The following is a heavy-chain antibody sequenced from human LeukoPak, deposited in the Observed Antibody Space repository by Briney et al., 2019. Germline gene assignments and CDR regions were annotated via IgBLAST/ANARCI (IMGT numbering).Heavy chain of an antibody. CDR3: ARLWFGELLYPWFDP. CDR2: IYYSGST. Sequence: SETLSLTRTVSGGSISSYYWSWLRQPPGKGLEWIGYIYYSGSTNYNPSLKSRVTISVDTSKNQFSLKLSSVTAADTAVYYCARLWFGELLYPWFDPWGQGTLVTVSS. D-gene: IGHD3-10*01. J-gene: IGHJ5*02. V-gene: IGHV4-59*01. CDR1: GGSISSYY.